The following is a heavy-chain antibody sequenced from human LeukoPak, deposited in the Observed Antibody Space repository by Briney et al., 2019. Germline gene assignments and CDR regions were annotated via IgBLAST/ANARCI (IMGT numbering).Heavy chain of an antibody. CDR1: GYTFTGYY. V-gene: IGHV1-2*02. J-gene: IGHJ6*03. Sequence: ASVKVSCKASGYTFTGYYMHWVRQAPGQGLEWMGWINPNSGGTNYAQKFQGRVTMTRDTSISTAYMELSRLRSDDTAVYYCARMYSSSSDYYYYYMDVWAKGTTVTVSS. CDR2: INPNSGGT. CDR3: ARMYSSSSDYYYYYMDV. D-gene: IGHD6-13*01.